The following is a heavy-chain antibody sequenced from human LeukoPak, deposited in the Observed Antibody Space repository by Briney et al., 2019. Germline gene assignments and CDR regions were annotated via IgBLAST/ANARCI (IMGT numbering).Heavy chain of an antibody. J-gene: IGHJ4*02. Sequence: SETLSLTCGVSGGSITNTNYWTGVRQPPGKGLEWIGEVNLQGSTNYNPSLMGRVAISVDTSENHISLQLTSVTAADTAVYYCARGGGPYRPLDYSGQGTLVTVSS. V-gene: IGHV4-4*02. CDR1: GGSITNTNY. CDR3: ARGGGPYRPLDY. CDR2: VNLQGST.